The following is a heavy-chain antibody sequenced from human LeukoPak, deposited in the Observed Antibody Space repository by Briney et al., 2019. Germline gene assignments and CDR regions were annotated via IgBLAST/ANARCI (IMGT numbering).Heavy chain of an antibody. J-gene: IGHJ3*02. CDR3: AREVPGDYYDSSGYLPYAFDI. Sequence: SETLSLTCTVSGGSISSYYWSWIRQPPGKGLEWIGYIHYSGSTNYNPSLKSRVTISVDTSKNQFSLKLSSVTAADTAVYYCAREVPGDYYDSSGYLPYAFDIWGQGTMVTVSS. D-gene: IGHD3-22*01. CDR2: IHYSGST. CDR1: GGSISSYY. V-gene: IGHV4-59*01.